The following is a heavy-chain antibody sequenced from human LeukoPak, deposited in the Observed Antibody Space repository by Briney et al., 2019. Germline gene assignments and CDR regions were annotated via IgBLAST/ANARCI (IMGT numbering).Heavy chain of an antibody. CDR3: ARGRYCSSTSCHMVGY. Sequence: ASVKVSCKAPGYTFTGYYMHWVRQAPGQGLEWMGWINPNSGGTNYAQKFQGRVTMTRDTSISTAYMELSRLRSDDTAVYYCARGRYCSSTSCHMVGYWGQGTLVTVSS. CDR1: GYTFTGYY. D-gene: IGHD2-2*02. J-gene: IGHJ4*02. CDR2: INPNSGGT. V-gene: IGHV1-2*02.